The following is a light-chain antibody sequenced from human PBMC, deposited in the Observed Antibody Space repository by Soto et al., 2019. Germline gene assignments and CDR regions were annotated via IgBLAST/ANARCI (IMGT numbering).Light chain of an antibody. J-gene: IGKJ4*01. CDR1: QSVRNNY. CDR2: SAS. Sequence: EIVLTQSPGTLSLSPGVRATLSCRASQSVRNNYLAWYQQKPGQAPRLLIYSASTRATGIPDRFSGSVSGTDFTLTISRLQPEDFAVYYCHQYTGSPHTFGGGTKVE. CDR3: HQYTGSPHT. V-gene: IGKV3-20*01.